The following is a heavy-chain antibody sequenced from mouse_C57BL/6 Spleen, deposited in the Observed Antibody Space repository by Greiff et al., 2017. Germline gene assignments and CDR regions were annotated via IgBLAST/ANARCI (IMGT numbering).Heavy chain of an antibody. CDR3: ARRAAYYGSSYERFDY. V-gene: IGHV1-53*01. CDR2: INPSNGGT. D-gene: IGHD1-1*01. J-gene: IGHJ2*01. CDR1: GYTFTSYW. Sequence: VQLQQPGTELVKPGASVKLSCKASGYTFTSYWMHWVKQRPGQGLEWIGNINPSNGGTNYNEKFKSKATLTVDKSSSTAYMQLSSLTSEDSAVYYCARRAAYYGSSYERFDYWGQGTTLTVSS.